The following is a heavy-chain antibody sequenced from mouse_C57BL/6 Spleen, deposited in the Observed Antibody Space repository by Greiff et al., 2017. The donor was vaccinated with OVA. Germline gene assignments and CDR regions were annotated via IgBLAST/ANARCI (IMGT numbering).Heavy chain of an antibody. CDR1: GYTFTSYW. D-gene: IGHD1-1*01. CDR2: IDSSDSET. V-gene: IGHV1-52*01. CDR3: AKTPSYYGSSYDWYFDV. Sequence: VQLQQPGAELVRPGSSVKLSCKASGYTFTSYWMHWVKQRPIQCLEWIGNIDSSDSETHYNQKFKDKATLSVDKSSSTAYMQLSSLTSEDSAVYYCAKTPSYYGSSYDWYFDVWGTGTTVTVSS. J-gene: IGHJ1*03.